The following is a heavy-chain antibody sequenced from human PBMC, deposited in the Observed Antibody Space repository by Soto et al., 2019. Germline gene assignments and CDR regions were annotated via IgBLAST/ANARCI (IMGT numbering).Heavy chain of an antibody. D-gene: IGHD6-13*01. J-gene: IGHJ3*02. CDR2: IYRDNTT. CDR3: ARDWGSSPDAFDI. Sequence: VGSLRLSCVDSRFSFSSYAMSWVRQAPGKGLEWVSLIYRDNTTFYADSVKGRFTVSGDNSRDTLYLQMNSLRADDTAVYYCARDWGSSPDAFDIWGHGTLVTVSS. CDR1: RFSFSSYA. V-gene: IGHV3-53*01.